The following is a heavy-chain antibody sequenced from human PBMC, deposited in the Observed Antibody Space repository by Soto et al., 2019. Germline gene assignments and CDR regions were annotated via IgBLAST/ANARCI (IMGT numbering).Heavy chain of an antibody. CDR3: ARHYYDSSGYYYDDY. CDR2: IYYSGST. D-gene: IGHD3-22*01. J-gene: IGHJ4*02. V-gene: IGHV4-61*01. CDR1: GGSVSSGSYC. Sequence: TSETLSLTCTVSGGSVSSGSYCWSWIRQPPGKGLEWIGYIYYSGSTNYNPSLKSRVTISVDTSKNQFSLKLSSVTAADTAVYYCARHYYDSSGYYYDDYWGQGTLVTVSS.